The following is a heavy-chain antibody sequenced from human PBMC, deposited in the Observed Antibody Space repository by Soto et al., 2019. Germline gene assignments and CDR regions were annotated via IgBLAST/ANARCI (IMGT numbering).Heavy chain of an antibody. J-gene: IGHJ4*02. V-gene: IGHV1-18*01. D-gene: IGHD3-9*01. CDR1: GYTFTSYG. Sequence: GASVKVSCKASGYTFTSYGISWVRQAPGQGLEWMGWISAYNGNTNYAQKLQGRVTMTTDTSTSTAYMELRSLRSDDTAVYYCARDYDILTGYYSFDYWGQGTLVTVSS. CDR3: ARDYDILTGYYSFDY. CDR2: ISAYNGNT.